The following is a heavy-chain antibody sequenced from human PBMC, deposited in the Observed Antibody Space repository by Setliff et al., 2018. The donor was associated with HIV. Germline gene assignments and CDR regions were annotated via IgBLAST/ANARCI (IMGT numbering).Heavy chain of an antibody. Sequence: SETLSLTCTVSGGSMSSYYWSWIRQLPGKGLEWIGSIYYTGSTDYNPSLMSRVTISLDTPKNQFSLKLNSVIAADTAVYYCARNRVPSSLWGQGTLVTVSS. CDR3: ARNRVPSSL. CDR2: IYYTGST. CDR1: GGSMSSYY. J-gene: IGHJ4*02. D-gene: IGHD3-10*01. V-gene: IGHV4-59*01.